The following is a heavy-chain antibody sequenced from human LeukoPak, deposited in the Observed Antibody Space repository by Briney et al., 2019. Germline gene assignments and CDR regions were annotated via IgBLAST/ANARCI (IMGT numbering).Heavy chain of an antibody. V-gene: IGHV1-18*01. Sequence: GASVKVSCKASGYTFTSYGISWVRQAPGQGLEWMGWISAYNGNTNYAQKLQGRVTMTTDTSTSTAYMELRSLRSDDTAVYYCSRGVTIFGVVFSHYFDYWSQGTLVTVSS. D-gene: IGHD3-3*01. CDR2: ISAYNGNT. CDR3: SRGVTIFGVVFSHYFDY. J-gene: IGHJ4*02. CDR1: GYTFTSYG.